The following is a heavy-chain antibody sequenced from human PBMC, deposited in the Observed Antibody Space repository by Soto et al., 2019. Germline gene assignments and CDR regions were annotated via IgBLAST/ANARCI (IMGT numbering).Heavy chain of an antibody. V-gene: IGHV3-23*01. CDR2: ISGSGGST. J-gene: IGHJ2*01. CDR3: AKVGAIIMGIQYWYFDL. CDR1: GFTFSSYA. Sequence: EVQLLESGGGLVQPGGSLRLSCAASGFTFSSYAMSWVRQAPGKGLEWVSAISGSGGSTYYADSVKGRFTISRDNSKNPLYLQMNSLRAEGTAVYHCAKVGAIIMGIQYWYFDLWGRGTLVTVSS. D-gene: IGHD3-16*01.